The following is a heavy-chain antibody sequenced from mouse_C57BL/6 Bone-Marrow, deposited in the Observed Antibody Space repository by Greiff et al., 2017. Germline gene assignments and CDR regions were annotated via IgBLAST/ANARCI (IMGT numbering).Heavy chain of an antibody. CDR2: IYPGSGST. CDR1: GYTFTSYW. J-gene: IGHJ1*03. V-gene: IGHV1-55*01. Sequence: VQLQQPGAELVKPGASVKMSCKASGYTFTSYWITWVKQRPGQGLEWIGDIYPGSGSTNYNEKFKSKATLTVDTSSSTAYMQLSSLTSEDSSVYYCASYGYYSWYFDVWGTGTTVTVSS. CDR3: ASYGYYSWYFDV. D-gene: IGHD2-3*01.